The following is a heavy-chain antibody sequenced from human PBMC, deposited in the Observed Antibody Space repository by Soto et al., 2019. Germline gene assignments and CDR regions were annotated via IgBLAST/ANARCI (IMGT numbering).Heavy chain of an antibody. CDR2: MNPNSGNT. Sequence: QVQLVQSGAEVKRPGASVKVSCKASGYTFTENDINWVRQATGQGLEWMGWMNPNSGNTGYAQKFQARVTMNRDTSITQAYMELSSLRSEDTAVYFCVRAQLDYYSADYCDNWGKGTLVTVSS. CDR3: VRAQLDYYSADYCDN. CDR1: GYTFTEND. D-gene: IGHD2-21*01. V-gene: IGHV1-8*01. J-gene: IGHJ4*02.